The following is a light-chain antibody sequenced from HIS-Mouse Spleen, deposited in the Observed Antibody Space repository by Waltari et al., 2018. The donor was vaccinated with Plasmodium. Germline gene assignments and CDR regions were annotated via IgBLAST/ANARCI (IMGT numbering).Light chain of an antibody. CDR3: YSTDSSGNHRV. V-gene: IGLV3-10*01. CDR1: ALPTKF. Sequence: SYELPQPPSVSVSPGQTAHIPCSGDALPTKFAYSYQQKSGQAPVLVIYEDSKRPSGIPERFSGSSSGTMATLTISGAQVEDEADYYCYSTDSSGNHRVFGGGTKLTVL. CDR2: EDS. J-gene: IGLJ3*02.